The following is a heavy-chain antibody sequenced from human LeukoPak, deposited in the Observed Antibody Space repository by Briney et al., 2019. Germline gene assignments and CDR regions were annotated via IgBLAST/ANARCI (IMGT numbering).Heavy chain of an antibody. D-gene: IGHD3-22*01. J-gene: IGHJ4*02. Sequence: AGGSLRLSCAASGLTVSSKYMSWVRQAPGKGLEWVSAISGSGGSTYYADSVKGRFTISRDNSKNTLYLQMNSLRAEDTAVYYCAKGGQRNYYDSSGYPDYWGQGTLVTVSS. CDR3: AKGGQRNYYDSSGYPDY. CDR2: ISGSGGST. CDR1: GLTVSSKY. V-gene: IGHV3-23*01.